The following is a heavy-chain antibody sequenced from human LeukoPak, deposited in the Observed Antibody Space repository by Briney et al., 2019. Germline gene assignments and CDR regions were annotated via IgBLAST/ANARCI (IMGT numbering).Heavy chain of an antibody. Sequence: KTSETLSLTCTVSGGSISSSSYYWGWIRQPPGKGLEWIGSIYYSGSTYYNPSLKSRVTISVDTSKNQFSLKLSSVTAADTAVYYCARLEYQLLVDYWGQGTLVTVSS. J-gene: IGHJ4*02. D-gene: IGHD2-2*01. CDR1: GGSISSSSYY. CDR3: ARLEYQLLVDY. CDR2: IYYSGST. V-gene: IGHV4-39*01.